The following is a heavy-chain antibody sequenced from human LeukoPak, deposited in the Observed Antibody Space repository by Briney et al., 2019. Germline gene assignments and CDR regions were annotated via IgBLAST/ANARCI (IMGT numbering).Heavy chain of an antibody. D-gene: IGHD3-10*01. Sequence: SETLSLTCPVYGGSFSGYYWIRQPPGKGLEWIGEITHSGSTNYNPSLKSRVTMSVDTSRNQFSLNLSSVTAADTAMYYCARGFVSLWFGELLVDGFDPWGQGTLVTVSS. CDR3: ARGFVSLWFGELLVDGFDP. CDR1: GGSFSGYY. CDR2: ITHSGST. V-gene: IGHV4-34*01. J-gene: IGHJ5*02.